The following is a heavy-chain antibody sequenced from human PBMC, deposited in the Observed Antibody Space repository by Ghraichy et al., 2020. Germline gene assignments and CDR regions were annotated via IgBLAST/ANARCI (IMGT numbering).Heavy chain of an antibody. Sequence: SQTLSLTCTVSGGPISSYYWDWIRQSAGKGLEWIGRVLISGSTNYNPSLQSRVTMSIDTSKNQFSLKLNSVIAADTAVYYCARHSTASPFDLWGRGTLVTVSS. D-gene: IGHD2/OR15-2a*01. CDR3: ARHSTASPFDL. CDR1: GGPISSYY. V-gene: IGHV4-4*07. CDR2: VLISGST. J-gene: IGHJ2*01.